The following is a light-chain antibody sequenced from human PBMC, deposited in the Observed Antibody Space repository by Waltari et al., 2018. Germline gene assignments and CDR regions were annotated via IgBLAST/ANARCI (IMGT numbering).Light chain of an antibody. CDR3: GTWDSSLYAVV. CDR1: NSNIGKNY. J-gene: IGLJ2*01. Sequence: QSVLTQPPSVSAAPGQKVPIPCPGGNSNIGKNYVTWYQQFPGTAPKLLSSEDNRRPSGIPDRFSGSKSGTSATLGITGLQTGDEADYYCGTWDSSLYAVVFGGGTKLTAL. CDR2: EDN. V-gene: IGLV1-51*01.